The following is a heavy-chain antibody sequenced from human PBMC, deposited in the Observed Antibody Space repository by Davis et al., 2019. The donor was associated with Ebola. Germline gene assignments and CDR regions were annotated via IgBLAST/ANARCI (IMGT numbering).Heavy chain of an antibody. CDR2: INHSGST. CDR3: ARAHYYYGMDV. J-gene: IGHJ6*02. V-gene: IGHV4-34*01. Sequence: SQTLSLTCALYGGSSTGYYRRWIRQPPGKALEWLGEINHSGSTNYNPSLKSRVTISVDTSKNQFSLKLSSVTAADTAVYYCARAHYYYGMDVWGQGTTVTVSS. CDR1: GGSSTGYY.